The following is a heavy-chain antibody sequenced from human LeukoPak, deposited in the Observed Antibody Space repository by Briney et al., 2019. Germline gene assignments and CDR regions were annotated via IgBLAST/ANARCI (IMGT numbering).Heavy chain of an antibody. J-gene: IGHJ4*02. CDR2: ISSSSSYI. V-gene: IGHV3-21*01. CDR3: AREDRDFWSGYNAEYFDY. Sequence: GGSLRLSCAASGFTFSSYSMNWVRQAPGKGLEWVSSISSSSSYIYYADSVKGRFTISRDNARNSLYLQMNSLRAEDTAVYYYAREDRDFWSGYNAEYFDYWGQGTLVTVSS. D-gene: IGHD3-3*01. CDR1: GFTFSSYS.